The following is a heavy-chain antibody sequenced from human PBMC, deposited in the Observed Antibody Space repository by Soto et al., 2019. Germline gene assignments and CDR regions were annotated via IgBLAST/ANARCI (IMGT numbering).Heavy chain of an antibody. Sequence: VGSLRLSCAASGFTFSSYEMNWVRQAPGKGLEWVSYISSSGSTIYYADSVKGRFTISRDNAKNSLYLQMNSLRAEDTAVYYCARVVPGGYGDAFDIWGQGTMVTVS. D-gene: IGHD6-13*01. CDR2: ISSSGSTI. CDR3: ARVVPGGYGDAFDI. V-gene: IGHV3-48*03. J-gene: IGHJ3*02. CDR1: GFTFSSYE.